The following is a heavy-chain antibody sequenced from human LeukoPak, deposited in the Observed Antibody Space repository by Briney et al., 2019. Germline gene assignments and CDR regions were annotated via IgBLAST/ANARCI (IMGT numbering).Heavy chain of an antibody. V-gene: IGHV3-66*02. CDR2: IRSDGTT. J-gene: IGHJ3*02. CDR3: ARPLGTTVTRIDAFDI. Sequence: GGSLRLSCAASGFTVSNSYMSWVRQAPGKGLEWVSVIRSDGTTAYADSVKGRFTISRDTSRNTLYLQMNSLRAEDTAVYYCARPLGTTVTRIDAFDIWGQGTMVTVSS. CDR1: GFTVSNSY. D-gene: IGHD4-17*01.